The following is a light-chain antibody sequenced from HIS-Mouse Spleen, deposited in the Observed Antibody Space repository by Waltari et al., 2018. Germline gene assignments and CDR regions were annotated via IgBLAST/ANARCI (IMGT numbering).Light chain of an antibody. CDR1: NVGSKS. CDR2: DAS. CDR3: QVWDSSSDHRV. Sequence: SYVLTQPPSVSVAPGQTARITCGGNNVGSKSVPWYQQKPGQAPVLVVYDASDRPSGIPERFSGSNSGNTATLTISRVEAGDEADYYCQVWDSSSDHRVFGGGTKLTVL. V-gene: IGLV3-21*02. J-gene: IGLJ3*02.